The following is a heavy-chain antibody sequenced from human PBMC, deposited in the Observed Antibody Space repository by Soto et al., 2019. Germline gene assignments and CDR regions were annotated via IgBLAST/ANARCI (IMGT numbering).Heavy chain of an antibody. CDR2: MDPNSGDT. V-gene: IGHV1-8*01. D-gene: IGHD3-16*01. J-gene: IGHJ6*02. CDR1: GYSFTSYD. Sequence: ASVKVSCKASGYSFTSYDINWMRQATGQGLEWMGWMDPNSGDTGYAQKFQGRVTMTRDTSISTAYMELSSLKSKDTAVYYCARGRLYGDYGMDVWGQGTTVTVSS. CDR3: ARGRLYGDYGMDV.